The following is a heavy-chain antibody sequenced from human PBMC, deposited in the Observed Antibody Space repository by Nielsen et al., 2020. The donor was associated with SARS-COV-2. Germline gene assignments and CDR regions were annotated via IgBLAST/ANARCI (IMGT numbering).Heavy chain of an antibody. V-gene: IGHV3-30*03. CDR2: ISYDGSNI. CDR3: ARDQGIAVAGTGDGY. CDR1: GFTFSNYG. Sequence: GESLKISCAAYGFTFSNYGMHWVRQAPGKGLEWVAAISYDGSNIYYADSVKGRFTISRDNSKNTLYLQMNSLRAEDTAVYYCARDQGIAVAGTGDGYWGQGTLVTVSS. J-gene: IGHJ4*02. D-gene: IGHD6-19*01.